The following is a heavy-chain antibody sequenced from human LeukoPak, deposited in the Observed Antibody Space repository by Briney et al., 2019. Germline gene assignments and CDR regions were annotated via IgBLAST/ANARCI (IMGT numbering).Heavy chain of an antibody. CDR3: ARRGGYSGYDAMIDY. J-gene: IGHJ4*02. CDR1: GYTFTSYG. D-gene: IGHD5-12*01. CDR2: ISAYNGNT. Sequence: ASVKVSCKASGYTFTSYGISWVRQAPGQGLEWMGWISAYNGNTNYAQKLQGRVTMTTDTSTSIAYMELRSLRSDDTAVYYCARRGGYSGYDAMIDYWGQGTLVTVSS. V-gene: IGHV1-18*04.